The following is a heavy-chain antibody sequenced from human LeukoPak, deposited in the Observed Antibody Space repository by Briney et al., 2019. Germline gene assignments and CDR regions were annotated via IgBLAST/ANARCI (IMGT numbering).Heavy chain of an antibody. CDR1: GGSISSSSYC. Sequence: KPSETLSLTCTVSGGSISSSSYCWGWIRQPPGKGLEWIGSICYSGSTFYNPSLKSRVTLSVDTSKNQLSLKLSSVTAADTAVYYCARDPSACSGGSCYSGYWGQGTLVTVSS. V-gene: IGHV4-39*07. D-gene: IGHD2-15*01. J-gene: IGHJ4*02. CDR2: ICYSGST. CDR3: ARDPSACSGGSCYSGY.